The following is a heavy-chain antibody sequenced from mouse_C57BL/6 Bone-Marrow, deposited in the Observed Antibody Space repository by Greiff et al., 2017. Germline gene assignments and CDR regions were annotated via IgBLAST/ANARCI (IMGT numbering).Heavy chain of an antibody. D-gene: IGHD1-1*01. CDR1: GYTFTDYY. J-gene: IGHJ1*03. Sequence: EVQLQQSGPELVKPGASVKISCKASGYTFTDYYMNWVKQSHGKSLEWIGDINPNNGGTSYNQKFKGKATLTVDKSSSTAYMELRSLTSEDSAVYYCARSRSSYVYFDVWGTGTTVTVSS. V-gene: IGHV1-26*01. CDR3: ARSRSSYVYFDV. CDR2: INPNNGGT.